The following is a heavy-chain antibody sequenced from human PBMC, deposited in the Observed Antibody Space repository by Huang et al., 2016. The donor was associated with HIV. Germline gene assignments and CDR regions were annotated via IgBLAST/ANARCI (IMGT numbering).Heavy chain of an antibody. J-gene: IGHJ6*02. CDR3: ARMPTPSYYDTWSLAPVEEDFFYYNLDV. Sequence: QVRLEQWGQGLLKTSETLSLTCAVYGASFNTYYWSWVRQSPAKGLEWIVEIKPGDSTNYDPSITSRVTMTVDTSKNQFYRKCRAMTAADAAIYYCARMPTPSYYDTWSLAPVEEDFFYYNLDVWGQGTPVSVSS. CDR1: GASFNTYY. D-gene: IGHD3-3*01. CDR2: IKPGDST. V-gene: IGHV4-34*02.